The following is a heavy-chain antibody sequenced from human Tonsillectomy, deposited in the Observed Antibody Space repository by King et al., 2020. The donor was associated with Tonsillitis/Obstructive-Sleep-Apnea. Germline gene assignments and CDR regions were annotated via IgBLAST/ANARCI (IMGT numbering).Heavy chain of an antibody. V-gene: IGHV4-59*01. CDR2: ISDSGST. CDR1: GGSISSFY. J-gene: IGHJ6*02. D-gene: IGHD7-27*01. Sequence: VQLQESGPGLVKSSETLSLTCTVSGGSISSFYWSLLRQPPGEGLVWMGYISDSGSTNYNPSLKSRVTISLDTSKNQFSLKVNSVTAADTAVYYCARGNWGVRDCWGQGTTVTVSS. CDR3: ARGNWGVRDC.